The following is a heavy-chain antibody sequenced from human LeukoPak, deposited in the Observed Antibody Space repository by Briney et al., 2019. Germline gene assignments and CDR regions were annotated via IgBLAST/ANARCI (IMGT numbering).Heavy chain of an antibody. J-gene: IGHJ3*02. CDR1: GYSISSGYY. V-gene: IGHV4-38-2*01. Sequence: ASETPSLTCAVSGYSISSGYYWGWIRQPPGKGLEWIGSIYHSGSTYYNPSLQSRVTISVDTSKNQFSLKLSSVTAADTAVYYCARRLEYSSGWYGNDAFDIWGQGTMVTVSS. D-gene: IGHD6-19*01. CDR3: ARRLEYSSGWYGNDAFDI. CDR2: IYHSGST.